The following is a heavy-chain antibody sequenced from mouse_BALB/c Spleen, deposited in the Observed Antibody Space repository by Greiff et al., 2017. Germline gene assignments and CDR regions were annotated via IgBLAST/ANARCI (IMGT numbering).Heavy chain of an antibody. CDR3: VRDDGLDYWYFDV. J-gene: IGHJ1*01. V-gene: IGHV10S3*01. D-gene: IGHD3-1*01. Sequence: GGGLVQPKGSLKLSCAASGFTFNTNAMNWVRQAPGKGLEWVARIRSKSNNYATYYADSVKDRFTISRDDSQSMLYLQMNNLKTEDTAMYYCVRDDGLDYWYFDVWGAGTTVTVSS. CDR1: GFTFNTNA. CDR2: IRSKSNNYAT.